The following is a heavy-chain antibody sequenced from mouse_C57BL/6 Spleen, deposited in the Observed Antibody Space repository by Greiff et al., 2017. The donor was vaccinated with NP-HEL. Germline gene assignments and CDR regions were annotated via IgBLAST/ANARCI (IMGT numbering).Heavy chain of an antibody. CDR1: GYTFTSYW. Sequence: QVQLQQPGAELVRPGTSVKLSCKASGYTFTSYWMHWVKQRPGQGLERIGVIDPSDSYTNYNQKFKGKATLTVDTSSSTAYMQLSSLTSEDSAVYYCASHHYGSSYYWFAYWGQGTLVTVSA. J-gene: IGHJ3*01. V-gene: IGHV1-59*01. D-gene: IGHD1-1*01. CDR3: ASHHYGSSYYWFAY. CDR2: IDPSDSYT.